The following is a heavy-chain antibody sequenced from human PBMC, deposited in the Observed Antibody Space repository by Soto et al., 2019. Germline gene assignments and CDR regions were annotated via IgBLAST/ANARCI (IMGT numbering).Heavy chain of an antibody. CDR2: IYPGASDT. CDR1: EYVFTSYW. J-gene: IGHJ4*02. CDR3: PRVTGTYDTVY. V-gene: IGHV5-51*01. Sequence: AESLKISCKGSEYVFTSYWIGCARQEPWKGLEWMGIIYPGASDTRYNPSFQGHVTISADMHISTAFLQWDSLKASDSATYYCPRVTGTYDTVYGGQGTRVTVSS. D-gene: IGHD1-26*01.